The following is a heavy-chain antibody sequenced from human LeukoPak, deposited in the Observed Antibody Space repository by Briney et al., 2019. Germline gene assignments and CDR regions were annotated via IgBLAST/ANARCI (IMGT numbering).Heavy chain of an antibody. Sequence: SEPLSLTCAVYGGSFSGYYWSWIPQPPGKGPDWIGEINHSGSTNYNPSLKSRVTILVDTSKNQFSLKLSSVTAADTAVYYCARGHSPVTTKVSYFQHWGQGTLVTVSS. CDR2: INHSGST. J-gene: IGHJ1*01. CDR3: ARGHSPVTTKVSYFQH. D-gene: IGHD4-17*01. V-gene: IGHV4-34*01. CDR1: GGSFSGYY.